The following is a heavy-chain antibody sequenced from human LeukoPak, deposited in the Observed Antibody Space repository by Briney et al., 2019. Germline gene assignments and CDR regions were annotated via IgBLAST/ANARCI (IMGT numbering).Heavy chain of an antibody. J-gene: IGHJ3*02. V-gene: IGHV1-69*05. CDR2: IIPIFGTA. D-gene: IGHD5-24*01. CDR1: GGTFSSYA. CDR3: ARVGDGLNDAFDI. Sequence: SVRVSCKASGGTFSSYAISWVRQAPGQGLEWTGRIIPIFGTANYAQKFQGRVTITTDESTSTAYMELSSLRSEDTAVYYCARVGDGLNDAFDIWGQGTMVTVSS.